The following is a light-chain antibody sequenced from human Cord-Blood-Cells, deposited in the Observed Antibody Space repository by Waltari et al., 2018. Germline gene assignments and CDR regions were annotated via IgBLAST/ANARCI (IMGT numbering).Light chain of an antibody. CDR2: DAS. CDR1: QSFSSY. Sequence: EIVLTQSPATLSLSPGERATPSCRASQSFSSYLAWYQPKPGQAPRLLIYDASNRATGIPARFSGSGSGTDFTLTISSLEPEDFAVYYCQQRSNWPWTFGQGTKVEIK. J-gene: IGKJ1*01. CDR3: QQRSNWPWT. V-gene: IGKV3-11*01.